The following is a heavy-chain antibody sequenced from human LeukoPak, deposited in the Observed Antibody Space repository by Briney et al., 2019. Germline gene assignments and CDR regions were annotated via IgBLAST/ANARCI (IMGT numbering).Heavy chain of an antibody. J-gene: IGHJ4*02. CDR3: AKDLDRYCSSTSCYAPFDY. D-gene: IGHD2-2*01. Sequence: GGSLRLSCAASGFTFSSYSMNWVRQAPGKGLEWVSGISWNSGSIGYADSVKGRFTISRDNAKNSLYLQMNSLRAEDMALYYCAKDLDRYCSSTSCYAPFDYWGQGTLVTVSS. V-gene: IGHV3-9*03. CDR2: ISWNSGSI. CDR1: GFTFSSYS.